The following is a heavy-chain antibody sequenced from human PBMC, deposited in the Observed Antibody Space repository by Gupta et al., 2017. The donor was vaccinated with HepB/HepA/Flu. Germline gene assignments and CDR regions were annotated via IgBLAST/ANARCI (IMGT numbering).Heavy chain of an antibody. CDR3: ARGGVESLFDS. CDR1: SDYY. Sequence: SDYYMSWIRQAPVKGLEWVSYISSSGSTIYYADSVKGRFTIYRDNSKNSLYLQMNSLRAEDTAVYYCARGGVESLFDSWGQGTLGTVYS. V-gene: IGHV3-11*04. D-gene: IGHD5-24*01. CDR2: ISSSGSTI. J-gene: IGHJ4*02.